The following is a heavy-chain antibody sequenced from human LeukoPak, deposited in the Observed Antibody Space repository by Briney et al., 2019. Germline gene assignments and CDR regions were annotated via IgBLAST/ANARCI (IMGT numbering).Heavy chain of an antibody. V-gene: IGHV4-39*01. D-gene: IGHD4-11*01. J-gene: IGHJ4*02. Sequence: SETLSLTCTVSGGSISSSSYYWGWIRQPPGKGLEWIESIYYSGSTYYNPSLKSRVTISVDTSKSQFSLKLSSVTAADTAVYYCASQGPFITVTRGLSFDYWGQGTLVTVSS. CDR1: GGSISSSSYY. CDR2: IYYSGST. CDR3: ASQGPFITVTRGLSFDY.